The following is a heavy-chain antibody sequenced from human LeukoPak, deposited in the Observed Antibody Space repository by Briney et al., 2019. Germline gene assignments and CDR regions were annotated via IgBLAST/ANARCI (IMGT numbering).Heavy chain of an antibody. CDR1: GYSISSGYY. Sequence: SETLSLTCTVSGYSISSGYYWGWIRQPPGKGLEWIGSIYHSGSTYYNPSLKSRVTISVDTSKNQFSLKLSSVTAADTAVYYCARWVMSSSGYYPSGHLDIWGQGTMVTVSS. CDR2: IYHSGST. V-gene: IGHV4-38-2*02. J-gene: IGHJ3*02. CDR3: ARWVMSSSGYYPSGHLDI. D-gene: IGHD3-22*01.